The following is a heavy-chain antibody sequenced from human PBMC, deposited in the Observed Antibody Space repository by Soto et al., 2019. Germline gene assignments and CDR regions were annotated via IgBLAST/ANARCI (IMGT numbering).Heavy chain of an antibody. D-gene: IGHD5-18*01. CDR2: ISAYNDDR. V-gene: IGHV1-18*01. J-gene: IGHJ4*02. CDR3: GRARSAAMVTSDY. Sequence: QVQLVQSGPEVKKPGAAVKVSCKASGYSFSDYGVTWVRQSPGQGLQWMGWISAYNDDRNYAQNFQDRITMTTDTSTTTAYVELRILRSDDTAVDFSGRARSAAMVTSDYWGQGTLVTVSS. CDR1: GYSFSDYG.